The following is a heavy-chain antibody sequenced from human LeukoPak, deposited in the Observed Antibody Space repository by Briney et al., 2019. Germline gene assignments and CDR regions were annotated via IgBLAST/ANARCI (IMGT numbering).Heavy chain of an antibody. Sequence: ASVKVSCKASGGTFSSYAISWVRQAPGQGLEWMGRIIPILGIANYAQKFQGRVTITADKSTSTAYMELSSLRSEDTAVYYCARASRRYPGSGSYYTRWGQGTLVTVSS. D-gene: IGHD3-10*01. CDR2: IIPILGIA. J-gene: IGHJ4*02. CDR1: GGTFSSYA. CDR3: ARASRRYPGSGSYYTR. V-gene: IGHV1-69*04.